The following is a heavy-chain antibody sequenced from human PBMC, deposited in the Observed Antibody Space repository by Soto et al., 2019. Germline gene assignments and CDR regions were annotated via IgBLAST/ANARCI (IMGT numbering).Heavy chain of an antibody. CDR2: ISYDGTNK. V-gene: IGHV3-30*03. D-gene: IGHD2-21*01. Sequence: GGSLRLSCAASGFTLRNFGMHWVRPAPGKGLEWVAVISYDGTNKYYADSVKGRFPISRDNSKNTLYLQINSLRAEHTAVYYCADAVPPIVVVCASDYWGQGTLVTVSS. J-gene: IGHJ4*02. CDR1: GFTLRNFG. CDR3: ADAVPPIVVVCASDY.